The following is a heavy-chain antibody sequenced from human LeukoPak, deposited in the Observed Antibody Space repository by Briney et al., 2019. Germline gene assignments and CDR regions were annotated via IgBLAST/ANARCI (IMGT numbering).Heavy chain of an antibody. J-gene: IGHJ5*02. V-gene: IGHV4-34*01. CDR3: AASSGWHRGWFDP. CDR2: INHSGST. D-gene: IGHD6-19*01. CDR1: GGSFSGYY. Sequence: SETLSLTCAVYGGSFSGYYWSWIRQPPGKGLEWIGEINHSGSTNYNPSLKSRVTISVDTSKNQFSLKLSSVTAADTAAYYCAASSGWHRGWFDPWGQGTLVTVSS.